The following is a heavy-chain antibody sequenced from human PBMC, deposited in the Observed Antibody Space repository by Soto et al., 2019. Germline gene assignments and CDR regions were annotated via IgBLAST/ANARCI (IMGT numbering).Heavy chain of an antibody. CDR1: GYSFIDYY. D-gene: IGHD3-9*01. J-gene: IGHJ4*02. CDR2: ISPKSGGT. V-gene: IGHV1-2*02. CDR3: ARPPGYISDWYYFDL. Sequence: ASLKVSCKASGYSFIDYYMHWVRQAPGQGFEWMGRISPKSGGTNYAQKFEGRVTMTWDTSLNTAYMELSSLISEDTAVYYCARPPGYISDWYYFDLWGQGTLVTVSS.